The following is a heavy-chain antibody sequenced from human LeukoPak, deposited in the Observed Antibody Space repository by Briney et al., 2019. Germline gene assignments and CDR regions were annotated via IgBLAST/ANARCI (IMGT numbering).Heavy chain of an antibody. CDR2: IYYSGST. Sequence: PSETLSLTCTVSGGSISSGGYYWSWIRQHPGKGLEWIGYIYYSGSTYYNPSLKSRVTISVDTSKNQFSLKLSSVTAADTAVYYCASRAAAARVDYWGQGTLVTVSS. CDR1: GGSISSGGYY. J-gene: IGHJ4*02. D-gene: IGHD2-2*01. V-gene: IGHV4-31*03. CDR3: ASRAAAARVDY.